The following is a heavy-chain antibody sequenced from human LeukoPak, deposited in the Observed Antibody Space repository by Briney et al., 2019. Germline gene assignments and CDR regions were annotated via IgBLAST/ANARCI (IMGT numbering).Heavy chain of an antibody. V-gene: IGHV4-61*01. CDR2: IYYSGHT. Sequence: SETLSLTCTVSGYSISSVYYWGWIRQPPGKGLEWIGYIYYSGHTNYNPSLKSRVTISVDTSKNQFSLKMRSVTAADTAVYYCARDRRDTSMVWDYWGQGTLVTVSS. CDR3: ARDRRDTSMVWDY. D-gene: IGHD5-18*01. J-gene: IGHJ4*02. CDR1: GYSISSVYY.